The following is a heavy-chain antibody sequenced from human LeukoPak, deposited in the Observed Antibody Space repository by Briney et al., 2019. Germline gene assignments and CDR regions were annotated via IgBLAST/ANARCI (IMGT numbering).Heavy chain of an antibody. CDR1: GYTFTSYY. V-gene: IGHV1-46*01. D-gene: IGHD6-13*01. CDR2: INPSGGST. CDR3: ARDLGIAEA. J-gene: IGHJ4*02. Sequence: ASVTVSCTASGYTFTSYYMHWVRQAPGQGLEWMGIINPSGGSTSYAQKFQGRVTMTRDTSTSTVYMELSSLRSGDTAVYYCARDLGIAEAWGQGTLVTVSS.